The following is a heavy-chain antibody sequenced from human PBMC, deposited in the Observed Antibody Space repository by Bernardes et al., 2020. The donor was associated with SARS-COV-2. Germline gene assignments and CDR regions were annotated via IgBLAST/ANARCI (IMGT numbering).Heavy chain of an antibody. CDR3: AKIDGRSADY. D-gene: IGHD6-6*01. V-gene: IGHV3-9*01. CDR2: ISWNSGSI. Sequence: SLRLSCAASGFTFDDYAMHWVRQAPGKGLEWVSGISWNSGSIGYADSVKGRFTISRDNAKNSLYLQMNSLRAEDTALYYCAKIDGRSADYWGQGTLVTVSS. CDR1: GFTFDDYA. J-gene: IGHJ4*02.